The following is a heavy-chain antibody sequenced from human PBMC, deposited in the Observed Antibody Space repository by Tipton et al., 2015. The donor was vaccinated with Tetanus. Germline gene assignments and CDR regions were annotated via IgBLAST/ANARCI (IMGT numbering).Heavy chain of an antibody. Sequence: QLVQSGAEMRRPGSSVKVSCTASGGTYTTHGVTWVRQAPGQGLEWIGGILPKFDTTKYAQKFEGRVTMTRDTSTSTVYMELSSLRSEDTAVYYCARGPTVTTAHYYYGMDVWGQGTTVTVSS. J-gene: IGHJ6*02. CDR1: GGTYTTHG. V-gene: IGHV1-69*06. D-gene: IGHD4-11*01. CDR2: ILPKFDTT. CDR3: ARGPTVTTAHYYYGMDV.